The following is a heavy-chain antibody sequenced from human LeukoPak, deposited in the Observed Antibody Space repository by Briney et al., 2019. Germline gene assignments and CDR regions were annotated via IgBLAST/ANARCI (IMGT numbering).Heavy chain of an antibody. V-gene: IGHV4-59*12. D-gene: IGHD6-13*01. CDR3: ARSRAAAVAFDF. CDR1: GGSISSYY. CDR2: IYYNGST. J-gene: IGHJ3*01. Sequence: SEALSLTCTVSGGSISSYYWSWVRQPPGKGLEWIGYIYYNGSTNYNPSLKGRVTISVDTYKTKFSLKLRSVTAADTAVYYCARSRAAAVAFDFWGQGTMVTVSS.